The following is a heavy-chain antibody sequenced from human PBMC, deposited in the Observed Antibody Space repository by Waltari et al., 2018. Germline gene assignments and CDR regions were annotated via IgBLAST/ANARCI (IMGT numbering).Heavy chain of an antibody. J-gene: IGHJ6*02. CDR3: ARGNRVWFRGGYYYYGMDV. V-gene: IGHV4-34*01. Sequence: QVQLQQWGAGLLTPSATLSLTSAASGGSFSVYYWRWILPPTGKGLEWIGEINHSGSTNYNPSLKSRVTISVDTSKNQFSLKLSSVTAADTAVYYCARGNRVWFRGGYYYYGMDVWGQGTTVTVSS. D-gene: IGHD3-10*01. CDR2: INHSGST. CDR1: GGSFSVYY.